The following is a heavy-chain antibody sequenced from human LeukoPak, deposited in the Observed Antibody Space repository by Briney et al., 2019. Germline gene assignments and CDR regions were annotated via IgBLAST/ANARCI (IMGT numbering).Heavy chain of an antibody. D-gene: IGHD2-15*01. J-gene: IGHJ5*02. CDR2: INSDGSST. CDR3: ARPMVAASNWFDP. V-gene: IGHV3-74*01. CDR1: GFTFSSYA. Sequence: GGSLRLSCAASGFTFSSYAMSWVRQAPGKGLVWVSRINSDGSSTNYADSVKGRFTISRDNAKNTLYLQMNSLRAEDTAVYYCARPMVAASNWFDPWGQGTLVTVSS.